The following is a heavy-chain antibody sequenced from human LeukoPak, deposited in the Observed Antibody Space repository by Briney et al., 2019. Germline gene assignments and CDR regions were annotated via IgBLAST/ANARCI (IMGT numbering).Heavy chain of an antibody. D-gene: IGHD6-19*01. J-gene: IGHJ4*02. V-gene: IGHV3-23*01. CDR2: ITGSGTTT. CDR3: ARLYSSGWYGY. CDR1: LFTFGTYA. Sequence: PVGSLRLSCVASLFTFGTYAMSWGLQAPGKGLEWVSVITGSGTTTYYADSVKGRFTISRENSKNTLYLQMNSLRAEDTAVYYCARLYSSGWYGYWGQGTVVTVSS.